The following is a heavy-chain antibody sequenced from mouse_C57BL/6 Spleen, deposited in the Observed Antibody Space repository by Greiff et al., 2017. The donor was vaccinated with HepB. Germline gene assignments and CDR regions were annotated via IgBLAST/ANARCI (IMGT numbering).Heavy chain of an antibody. Sequence: EVQRVESGGGLVQPGGSLKLSCAASGFTFSDYGMAWVRQAPRKGPEWVAFISNLAYSIYYADTVTGRFTISRENAKNTRYLEMSSLRSEDTAMYYCARLDFYAMDYWGQGTSVTVSS. CDR3: ARLDFYAMDY. CDR2: ISNLAYSI. V-gene: IGHV5-15*01. J-gene: IGHJ4*01. CDR1: GFTFSDYG.